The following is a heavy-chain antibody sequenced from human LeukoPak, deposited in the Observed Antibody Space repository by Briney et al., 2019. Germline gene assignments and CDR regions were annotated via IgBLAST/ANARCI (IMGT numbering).Heavy chain of an antibody. Sequence: GGSLRLSCAASGFTFSSYAMSWVRQAPGEGLEWVSAISGSGGSTYYADSVKGRFTISRDNSKNTLYLQMNSLRAEDTAVYYCAKSLGSTVTTDYWGQGTLVTVSS. V-gene: IGHV3-23*01. J-gene: IGHJ4*02. CDR2: ISGSGGST. D-gene: IGHD4-17*01. CDR1: GFTFSSYA. CDR3: AKSLGSTVTTDY.